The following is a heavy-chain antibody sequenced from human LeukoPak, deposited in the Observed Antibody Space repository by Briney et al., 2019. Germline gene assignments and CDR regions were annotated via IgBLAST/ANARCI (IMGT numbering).Heavy chain of an antibody. CDR1: GFTFSSYG. Sequence: GGSLRLSCAASGFTFSSYGMHWVRQAPGKGLEWVAFIRYDGSDKYYADSVKGRFTISRDNSKNSLYLQMNSLRAEDTALYYCAKDATQYSSSSNFDYWGQGTLVTVSS. CDR2: IRYDGSDK. V-gene: IGHV3-30*02. D-gene: IGHD6-13*01. CDR3: AKDATQYSSSSNFDY. J-gene: IGHJ4*02.